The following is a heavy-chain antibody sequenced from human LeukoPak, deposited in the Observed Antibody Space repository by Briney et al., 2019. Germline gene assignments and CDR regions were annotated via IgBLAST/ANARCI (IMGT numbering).Heavy chain of an antibody. J-gene: IGHJ5*02. Sequence: SETLSLTCTVSGGSISSYYWSWIRQPPGKGLEWIGYIYSSGSTNYSPSLKSRVTISVDTSKNQFSLMLRSVTAADTAVYYCARSGSSSWSRGDWFDPWGQGTLVTVSS. CDR2: IYSSGST. V-gene: IGHV4-4*09. CDR1: GGSISSYY. CDR3: ARSGSSSWSRGDWFDP. D-gene: IGHD6-13*01.